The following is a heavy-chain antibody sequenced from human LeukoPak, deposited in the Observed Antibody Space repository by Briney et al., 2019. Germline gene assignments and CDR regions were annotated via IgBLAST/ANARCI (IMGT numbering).Heavy chain of an antibody. CDR2: IYSGGST. CDR1: GFTVSSNY. D-gene: IGHD6-19*01. V-gene: IGHV3-66*01. Sequence: GGSLRLSCAASGFTVSSNYMNWVRQAPGKGLEWVSVIYSGGSTFYADSVKGRFTISRDNSKNTLYLQMNSLRAEDTAVYYCARDGGWYYFDYWGQGTLVTVSS. J-gene: IGHJ4*02. CDR3: ARDGGWYYFDY.